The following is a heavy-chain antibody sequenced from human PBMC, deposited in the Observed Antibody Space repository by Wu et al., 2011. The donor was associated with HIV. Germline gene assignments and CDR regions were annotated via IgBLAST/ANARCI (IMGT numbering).Heavy chain of an antibody. CDR1: GGTFSSYA. V-gene: IGHV1-69*05. CDR3: ARVVGGGAEGSY. CDR2: IIPIFGTS. D-gene: IGHD2-21*01. Sequence: QVQLVQSGAEVKKPGSSVKVSCKASGGTFSSYAISWVRQAPGQGLEWMGGIIPIFGTSNYAQKFQGRLTITTDESTTTAYMELSSLRSEDTAVYYCARVVGGGAEGSYWGQGTLVTVSS. J-gene: IGHJ4*02.